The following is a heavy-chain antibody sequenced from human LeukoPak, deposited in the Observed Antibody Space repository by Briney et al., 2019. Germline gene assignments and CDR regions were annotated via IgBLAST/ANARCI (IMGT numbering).Heavy chain of an antibody. V-gene: IGHV4-39*07. J-gene: IGHJ4*02. D-gene: IGHD3-10*01. Sequence: KPSETLSLTCTVSGGSISSSSYYWGWIRQPPGKGLEWIGSVFYTGNTFYNPSLQSRVTLSVDTSKNQFSLKLSSVTAADTAVYYCARSSPRVVRGFGKTPPDYWGQGTLVTVSS. CDR2: VFYTGNT. CDR1: GGSISSSSYY. CDR3: ARSSPRVVRGFGKTPPDY.